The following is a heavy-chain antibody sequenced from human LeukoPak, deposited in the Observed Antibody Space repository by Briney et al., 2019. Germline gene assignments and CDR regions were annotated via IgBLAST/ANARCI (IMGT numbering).Heavy chain of an antibody. CDR3: AKDALYSGSYSCFDY. Sequence: PGGSLRLSCAASGFTFSSYWMHWVRQAPGKGLEWVSAISGSGGSTYHAASVKGRFTISRDNSKNTLYLQMNSLRAEDTAVYYCAKDALYSGSYSCFDYWGQGTLVTVSS. V-gene: IGHV3-23*01. CDR2: ISGSGGST. CDR1: GFTFSSYW. J-gene: IGHJ4*02. D-gene: IGHD1-26*01.